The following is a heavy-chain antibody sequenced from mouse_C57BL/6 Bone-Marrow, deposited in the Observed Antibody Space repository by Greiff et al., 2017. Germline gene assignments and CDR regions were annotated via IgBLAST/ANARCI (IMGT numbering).Heavy chain of an antibody. CDR3: ARWGDYDGNWYFDV. D-gene: IGHD2-4*01. CDR2: IDPSDSYT. Sequence: QVQLKQPGAELVMPGASVKLSCKASGYTFTSYWMHWVKQRPGQGLEWIGEIDPSDSYTHYNQKFKGKSTLTVDKSSSTAYMQLSSLTSEDSAVYYCARWGDYDGNWYFDVWGTGTTVTVSS. V-gene: IGHV1-69*01. J-gene: IGHJ1*03. CDR1: GYTFTSYW.